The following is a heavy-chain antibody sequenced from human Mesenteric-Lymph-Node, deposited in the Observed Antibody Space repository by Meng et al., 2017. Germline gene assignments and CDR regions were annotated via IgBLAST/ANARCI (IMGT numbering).Heavy chain of an antibody. J-gene: IGHJ6*02. V-gene: IGHV3-64*02. CDR1: GFTFSSYA. CDR2: ISSNGGST. CDR3: SRDIGSSGWAVYYYGMDV. D-gene: IGHD6-19*01. Sequence: GGSLRLSCAASGFTFSSYAMNWVRQAPGKGLEYVSAISSNGGSTYYADSVKGRFTISRDNAKNTLYLQMNSLRAEDTDVYYFSRDIGSSGWAVYYYGMDVWGQGTTVTVSS.